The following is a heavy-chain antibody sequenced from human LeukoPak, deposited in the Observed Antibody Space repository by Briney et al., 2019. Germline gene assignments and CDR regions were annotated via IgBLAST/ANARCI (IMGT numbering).Heavy chain of an antibody. V-gene: IGHV1-2*04. CDR2: INPNSGGT. D-gene: IGHD3-9*01. CDR1: GYTFTGYY. J-gene: IGHJ4*02. Sequence: ASVKVSCKASGYTFTGYYMHWVRQAPGQGLEWMGWINPNSGGTNYAQKFQGWVTMTRDTSISTAYMELSRLRSDDTAVYYCAREGAYYDILTGYLYYFDYWGQGTLVTVSS. CDR3: AREGAYYDILTGYLYYFDY.